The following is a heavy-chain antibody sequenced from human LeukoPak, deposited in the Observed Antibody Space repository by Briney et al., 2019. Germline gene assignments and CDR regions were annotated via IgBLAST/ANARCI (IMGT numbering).Heavy chain of an antibody. CDR1: GFTFNSYA. Sequence: GGSLRLSCAASGFTFNSYAMSWVRQAAGKGLEWVSAISGSGGSTYYADSVKGRFTISRDNSKNTLYLQINSLRAEDTAVYYCAADIVVVAAAPYLDYWGQGTLVTVSS. J-gene: IGHJ4*02. CDR3: AADIVVVAAAPYLDY. V-gene: IGHV3-23*01. CDR2: ISGSGGST. D-gene: IGHD2-15*01.